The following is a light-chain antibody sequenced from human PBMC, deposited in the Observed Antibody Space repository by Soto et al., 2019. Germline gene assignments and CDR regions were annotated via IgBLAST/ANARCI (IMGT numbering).Light chain of an antibody. CDR1: QSISSW. V-gene: IGKV1-5*03. CDR2: KTS. Sequence: DIQLTQSPSTLSASVGDRVTITCRASQSISSWLAWYQQKPGKAPKFLIYKTSNLESGVPSRFSGSGSGTEFTLTISSLQPDDVAPYYCQYYNNYCWTFGQGTKVEIK. J-gene: IGKJ1*01. CDR3: QYYNNYCWT.